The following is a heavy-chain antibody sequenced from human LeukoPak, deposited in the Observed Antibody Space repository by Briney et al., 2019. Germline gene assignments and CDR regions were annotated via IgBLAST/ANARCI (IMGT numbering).Heavy chain of an antibody. CDR2: IIPIFGTA. D-gene: IGHD2-15*01. V-gene: IGHV1-69*05. J-gene: IGHJ1*01. CDR1: GGTLSSYA. CDR3: ARAWVVAATAEYFQH. Sequence: ASVKVSCKASGGTLSSYAISWVRQAPGQGLEWMGGIIPIFGTANYAQKFQGRVTITTDESTSTAYMELSSLRSEDTAVYYCARAWVVAATAEYFQHWGQGTLVTVSS.